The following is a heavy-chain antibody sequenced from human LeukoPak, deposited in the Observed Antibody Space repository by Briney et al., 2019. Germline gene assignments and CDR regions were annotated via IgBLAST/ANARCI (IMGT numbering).Heavy chain of an antibody. CDR1: GFTVSDSY. CDR2: ISGNSGDT. D-gene: IGHD1-1*01. J-gene: IGHJ4*02. CDR3: ARDPRTVRI. V-gene: IGHV3-11*06. Sequence: GGSLRLSCAASGFTVSDSYMTWVRQAPGKGLEWLSYISGNSGDTNYADSVKGRFTISRDNAENSLYLQMNSLRVEDTAVYYCARDPRTVRIWGQGTLVTVSS.